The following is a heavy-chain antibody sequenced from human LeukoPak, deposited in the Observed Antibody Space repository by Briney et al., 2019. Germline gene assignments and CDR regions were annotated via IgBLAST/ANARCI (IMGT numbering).Heavy chain of an antibody. CDR2: IDTDGTNT. CDR1: GFTFNNYW. V-gene: IGHV3-74*01. CDR3: ARPYYDSSGYQYPPDY. Sequence: GGSLRLSCAASGFTFNNYWMHWVRQAPGKGLVWVSRIDTDGTNTSYADAVKGRFTISRDNGKNTLYLQMNSLRAEDTALYYCARPYYDSSGYQYPPDYWGQGTLVTVSS. J-gene: IGHJ4*02. D-gene: IGHD3-22*01.